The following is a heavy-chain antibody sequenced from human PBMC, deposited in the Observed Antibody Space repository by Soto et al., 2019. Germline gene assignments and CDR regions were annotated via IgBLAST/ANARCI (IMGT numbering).Heavy chain of an antibody. CDR3: ARVGSSGWSPDY. CDR2: IFYSGST. J-gene: IGHJ4*02. CDR1: GGYISGHY. Sequence: SETLSLTCTVSGGYISGHYWTWIRQPPGKGLEWIGYIFYSGSTNYNPSLKGRVTISVDTSKNQFSLKLSSVTAADTAVYYCARVGSSGWSPDYWGPGTLVTVSS. D-gene: IGHD6-19*01. V-gene: IGHV4-59*11.